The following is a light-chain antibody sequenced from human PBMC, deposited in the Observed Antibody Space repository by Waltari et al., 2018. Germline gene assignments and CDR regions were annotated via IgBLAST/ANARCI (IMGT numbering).Light chain of an antibody. J-gene: IGKJ1*01. CDR2: GAS. Sequence: EIVMTQSPATLSVSPGERATLSCGASQGISSDLAWYQQTPGQAPRLLIFGASTRATGVPARFSGSGSGTEFTLTISSLQSEDFGVYYCQQSKIWPAFGQGTKVEIK. V-gene: IGKV3-15*01. CDR3: QQSKIWPA. CDR1: QGISSD.